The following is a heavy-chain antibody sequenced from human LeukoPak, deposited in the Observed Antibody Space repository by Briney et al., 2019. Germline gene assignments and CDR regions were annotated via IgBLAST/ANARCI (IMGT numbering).Heavy chain of an antibody. Sequence: SETLSLTCTVSGGSISSYYWSWIRQPPGKGLEWIGYIYDSGSTNYNPSLKSRVTISVDTSKNQFSLNLGSVTAADTAVYYCAGGSGWPHFDYWGQGALVTVSS. CDR3: AGGSGWPHFDY. CDR2: IYDSGST. J-gene: IGHJ4*02. CDR1: GGSISSYY. V-gene: IGHV4-59*01. D-gene: IGHD6-19*01.